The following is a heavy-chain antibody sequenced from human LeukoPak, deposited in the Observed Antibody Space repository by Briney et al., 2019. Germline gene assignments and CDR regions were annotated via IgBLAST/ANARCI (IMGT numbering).Heavy chain of an antibody. D-gene: IGHD6-19*01. CDR2: IYYSGST. CDR1: GGSIRSYY. V-gene: IGHV4-59*01. CDR3: ASSKVAVAERKPALWFDP. J-gene: IGHJ5*02. Sequence: PSETLSLTCTVSGGSIRSYYWNWIRQPPGKELEWIGYIYYSGSTNYNPSLKSRVTISVDKSKNQFPLKLSSVTAADTAVHFCASSKVAVAERKPALWFDPWGQGTLVTVSS.